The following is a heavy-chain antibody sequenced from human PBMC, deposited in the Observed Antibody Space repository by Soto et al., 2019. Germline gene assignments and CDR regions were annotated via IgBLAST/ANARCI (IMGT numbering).Heavy chain of an antibody. D-gene: IGHD3-22*01. CDR1: GYTFTSYA. V-gene: IGHV1-3*01. Sequence: GASVKVSCKASGYTFTSYAMHWVRQAPGQRLEWMGWINAGNGNTKYSQKFQGRVTITRDTSASTAYMELSSLRSEDTAVYYCARDYYYDSSGYYSGRRYFDLWGRGTLVTVSS. J-gene: IGHJ2*01. CDR3: ARDYYYDSSGYYSGRRYFDL. CDR2: INAGNGNT.